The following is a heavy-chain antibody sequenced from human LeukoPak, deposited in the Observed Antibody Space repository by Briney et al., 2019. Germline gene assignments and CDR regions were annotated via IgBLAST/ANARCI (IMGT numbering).Heavy chain of an antibody. Sequence: GESLKISCKGSGFSFTSYWVGWVRQMPGKGLEWMGIIYPHDSDTRYSPSFQGQVTVSADKSISSAFLQWGSLKASDSAMYYCVRGAGTRVDYWGQGPLVTVS. CDR3: VRGAGTRVDY. CDR2: IYPHDSDT. V-gene: IGHV5-51*01. CDR1: GFSFTSYW. J-gene: IGHJ4*02. D-gene: IGHD1-7*01.